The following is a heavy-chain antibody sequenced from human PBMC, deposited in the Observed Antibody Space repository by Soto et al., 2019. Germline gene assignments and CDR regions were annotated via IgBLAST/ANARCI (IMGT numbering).Heavy chain of an antibody. D-gene: IGHD3-16*01. CDR2: ISGSGGIT. CDR1: GFTFSSYA. J-gene: IGHJ6*02. CDR3: AKGITDPGGYYSYSMDV. V-gene: IGHV3-23*01. Sequence: SLRLSCGASGFTFSSYAMSWVRQAPGKGLDWVSVISGSGGITYSADSVKGRFNISRDNSKNILYLQMNSLRAEDTAVYYCAKGITDPGGYYSYSMDVLGQGTAVTVCS.